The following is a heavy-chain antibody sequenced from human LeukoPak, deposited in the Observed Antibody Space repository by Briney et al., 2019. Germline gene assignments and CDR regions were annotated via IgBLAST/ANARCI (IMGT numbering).Heavy chain of an antibody. CDR3: ARVVTMVRGIGFDP. D-gene: IGHD3-10*01. CDR1: GGSISSGGYS. CDR2: IYHSGST. Sequence: SESLSLTCAVSGGSISSGGYSWSWIRQPPGKGLEWIGYIYHSGSTYYNPSLKSRVTISVDRSKNQFSLKLSSVTAADTAVYYCARVVTMVRGIGFDPWGQGTLVTVSS. V-gene: IGHV4-30-2*01. J-gene: IGHJ5*02.